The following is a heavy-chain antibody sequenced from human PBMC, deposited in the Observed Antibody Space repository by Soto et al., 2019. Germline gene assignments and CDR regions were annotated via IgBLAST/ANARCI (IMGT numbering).Heavy chain of an antibody. D-gene: IGHD5-12*01. V-gene: IGHV4-4*07. J-gene: IGHJ4*02. CDR2: IFSSGST. Sequence: PSGPLSRTCTVSGGSINAFYCSWVRQPAGKGLEWIGRIFSSGSTSFSPSLESRVAMSVDTSKNHFSLNLSSVTAADMAVYYCAREGSYSAYNFAHGIQLWSFDFWGQGALVTVSS. CDR3: AREGSYSAYNFAHGIQLWSFDF. CDR1: GGSINAFY.